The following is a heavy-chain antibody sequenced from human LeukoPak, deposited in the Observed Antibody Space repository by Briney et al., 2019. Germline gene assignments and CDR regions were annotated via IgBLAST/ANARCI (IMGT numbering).Heavy chain of an antibody. CDR1: GFTFSSYW. CDR2: IKQDGSEK. J-gene: IGHJ4*02. CDR3: ARDRLPNYYDSSGYCFDY. V-gene: IGHV3-7*01. D-gene: IGHD3-22*01. Sequence: GGPLRLSFAASGFTFSSYWMSWVRQAPGKGLEWVANIKQDGSEKYYLDSVKGRFTISRDNDKNSLYLQMNSLRAEDTAVYYCARDRLPNYYDSSGYCFDYWGQGTLVTVSS.